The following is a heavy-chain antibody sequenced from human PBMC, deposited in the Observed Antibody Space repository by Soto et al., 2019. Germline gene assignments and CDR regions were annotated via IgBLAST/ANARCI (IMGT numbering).Heavy chain of an antibody. V-gene: IGHV4-34*01. CDR2: ISHSGSGT. D-gene: IGHD2-15*01. CDR1: GGSFSGNY. CDR3: ARGHLPGGNTFYYGS. J-gene: IGHJ4*02. Sequence: QVQLQQWGAGLLKPSETLTLTCTVYGGSFSGNYWSWIRQPPGMGLEWIGEISHSGSGTNYNPSLKSRVTISVDTSKNQISLKLSSVTAADTAMYYCARGHLPGGNTFYYGSWGQGTLVSVSS.